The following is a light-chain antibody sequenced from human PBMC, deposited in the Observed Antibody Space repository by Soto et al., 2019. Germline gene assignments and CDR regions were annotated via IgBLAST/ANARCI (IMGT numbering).Light chain of an antibody. CDR3: AAWDGSLNVGV. J-gene: IGLJ2*01. V-gene: IGLV1-44*01. CDR2: SND. Sequence: QSVLTQAASASGTPGQRVTISCSGSSSDIGSNTVSWYQQLPGTAPKLLIYSNDQRPSGVPDRFSGSKSGTSASLAIGGLQSEDEADYYCAAWDGSLNVGVFGGGTKLTVL. CDR1: SSDIGSNT.